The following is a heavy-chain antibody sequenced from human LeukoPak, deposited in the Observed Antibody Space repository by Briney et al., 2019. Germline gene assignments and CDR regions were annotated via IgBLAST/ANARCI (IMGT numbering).Heavy chain of an antibody. CDR2: INPNSGGT. CDR1: GYTFTGYY. CDR3: ARLPDFGAKSDAFDI. D-gene: IGHD3-3*01. V-gene: IGHV1-2*02. Sequence: ASVKVSCKASGYTFTGYYMHWVRQAPGQGLEWMGWINPNSGGTDYAQKFQGRVTMTRDTSISTAYMELSRLRSDDTAVYYCARLPDFGAKSDAFDIWGQGTMVTVSS. J-gene: IGHJ3*02.